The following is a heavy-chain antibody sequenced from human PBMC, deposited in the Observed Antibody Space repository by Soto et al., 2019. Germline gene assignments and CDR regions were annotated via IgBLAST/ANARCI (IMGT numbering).Heavy chain of an antibody. Sequence: QVQLVQSGAEVKKPGASVKVSCKASGYTFTNYGISWVRQAPGQGLEWMGWISAYNGNTDYAQKRQGRVTMTTDPSTSTAYMELRSLRSDDTAVYYCARVGAYCVSTSCHDYWGQGTLVTVSS. CDR1: GYTFTNYG. CDR2: ISAYNGNT. V-gene: IGHV1-18*01. J-gene: IGHJ4*02. CDR3: ARVGAYCVSTSCHDY. D-gene: IGHD2-2*01.